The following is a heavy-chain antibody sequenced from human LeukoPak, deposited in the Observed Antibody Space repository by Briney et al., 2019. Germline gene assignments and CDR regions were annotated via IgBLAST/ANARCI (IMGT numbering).Heavy chain of an antibody. CDR3: ARLRAGYSSSWYVDY. CDR1: GGSISSYY. J-gene: IGHJ4*02. CDR2: IYYSGST. Sequence: PSETLSLTCTVSGGSISSYYWSWIRQPPGKGLEWIGNIYYSGSTNYNPSLKSRVTISVDTSKNQFSLKLSSVTAADTAVYYCARLRAGYSSSWYVDYWGQGTLVTVSS. V-gene: IGHV4-59*01. D-gene: IGHD6-13*01.